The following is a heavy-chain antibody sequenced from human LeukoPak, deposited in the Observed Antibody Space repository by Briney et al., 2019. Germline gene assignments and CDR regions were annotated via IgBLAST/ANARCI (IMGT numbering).Heavy chain of an antibody. CDR1: GYSISSGYY. J-gene: IGHJ6*03. CDR3: AREKLAYCGGDCYSNYYYYMDV. D-gene: IGHD2-21*01. V-gene: IGHV4-38-2*02. Sequence: PSETLSLTCTVSGYSISSGYYWGWIRQPPGKGLEWIGSIYHSGSTYYNPSLKSRVTISVDTSKNQFSLKLSSATAADTAVYYCAREKLAYCGGDCYSNYYYYMDVWGKGTTVTVSS. CDR2: IYHSGST.